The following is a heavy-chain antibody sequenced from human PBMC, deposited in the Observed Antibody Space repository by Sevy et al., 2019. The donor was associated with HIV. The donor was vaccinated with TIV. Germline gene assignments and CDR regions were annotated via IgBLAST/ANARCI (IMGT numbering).Heavy chain of an antibody. D-gene: IGHD3-10*01. J-gene: IGHJ6*02. CDR2: ISYDGSND. CDR1: GFTFSDYG. CDR3: ARDSFSGSSYLYGIDV. Sequence: GGSLRLSCAASGFTFSDYGLHWVRQSPGKGLEWLAVISYDGSNDFYADSVKGRFTISRDNSKNTLYLQMSSLIPEDTAVFYWARDSFSGSSYLYGIDVWGQGTTVTVSS. V-gene: IGHV3-30-3*01.